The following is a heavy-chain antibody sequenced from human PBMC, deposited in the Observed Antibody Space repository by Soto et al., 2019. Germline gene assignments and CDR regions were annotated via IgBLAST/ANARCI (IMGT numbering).Heavy chain of an antibody. V-gene: IGHV1-69*01. CDR2: IIPIFGTA. Sequence: QVQLVQSGAEVKKPGSSVKVSCKASGGTFSSYAISWVRQAPGQGLEWMGGIIPIFGTANYAKKFQGRGTITAEESTSTAYMELSSLRSEDTAVYYCAREKGIAVAGTSAIDYWCHGTLVTVSS. J-gene: IGHJ4*01. CDR3: AREKGIAVAGTSAIDY. D-gene: IGHD6-19*01. CDR1: GGTFSSYA.